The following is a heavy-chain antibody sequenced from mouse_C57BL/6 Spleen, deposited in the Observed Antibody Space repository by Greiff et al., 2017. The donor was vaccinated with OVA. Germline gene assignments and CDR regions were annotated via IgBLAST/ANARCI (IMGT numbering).Heavy chain of an antibody. Sequence: EVQGVESGGGLVQPGGSLSLSCAASGFTFTDYYMSWVRQPPGKALEWLGFIRNKANGYTTEYSASVKGRFTISRDNSQSILYLQMNALRAEDSATYYCARYMGDYVGFDYWGQGTTLTVSS. V-gene: IGHV7-3*01. D-gene: IGHD2-4*01. J-gene: IGHJ2*01. CDR1: GFTFTDYY. CDR3: ARYMGDYVGFDY. CDR2: IRNKANGYTT.